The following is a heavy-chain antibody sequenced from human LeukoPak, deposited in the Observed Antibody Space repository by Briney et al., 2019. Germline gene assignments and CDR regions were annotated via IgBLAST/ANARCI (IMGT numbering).Heavy chain of an antibody. V-gene: IGHV1-2*02. J-gene: IGHJ5*02. CDR3: ARARNFRVPAATRGNWFDP. Sequence: ASVKVSCKASGYTFTGYYMHWVRQAPGQGLEWMGWINPNSGGTNYAQKFQGRVTMTRDTSISTAYIELSRLRSDGTAVYYCARARNFRVPAATRGNWFDPWGQGTLVTVSS. CDR2: INPNSGGT. D-gene: IGHD2-2*01. CDR1: GYTFTGYY.